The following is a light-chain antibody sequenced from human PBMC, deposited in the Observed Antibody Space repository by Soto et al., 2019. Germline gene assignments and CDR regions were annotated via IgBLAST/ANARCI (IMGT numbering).Light chain of an antibody. CDR3: MQGTQWPPLT. J-gene: IGKJ4*01. CDR2: KVS. CDR1: QSLVKTDGNTD. V-gene: IGKV2-30*01. Sequence: DVVMTQSPLSLPVTLGQPASISCRSSQSLVKTDGNTDLTWFQRRPGQSPRRLIYKVSNGDSGVPDRFSGSGSGTDFTLKISMVEAEDVGIYYCMQGTQWPPLTFGGGTKVETK.